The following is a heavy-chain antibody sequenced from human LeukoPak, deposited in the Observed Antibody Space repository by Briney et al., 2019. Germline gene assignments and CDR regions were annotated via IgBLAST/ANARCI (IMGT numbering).Heavy chain of an antibody. V-gene: IGHV4-34*01. CDR3: ARDSRWQLVHYYYYYGMDV. CDR1: GGSFSGYY. D-gene: IGHD6-6*01. Sequence: SETLSLTCAVYGGSFSGYYWSWISQPPGKGLEWIGEINHSGSTNYNPSLKSRVTISVDTSKNQFSLKLSSVTAADTAVYYRARDSRWQLVHYYYYYGMDVWGQGTTVTVSS. CDR2: INHSGST. J-gene: IGHJ6*02.